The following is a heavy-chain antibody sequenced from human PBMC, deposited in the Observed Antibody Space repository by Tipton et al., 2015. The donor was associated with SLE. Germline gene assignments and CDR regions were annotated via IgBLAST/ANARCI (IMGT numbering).Heavy chain of an antibody. D-gene: IGHD3-10*01. CDR2: INHSGST. J-gene: IGHJ4*02. CDR3: ARAQNYYGSGSYPDY. V-gene: IGHV4-34*01. CDR1: GGSFSGHY. Sequence: TLSLTCAVYGGSFSGHYWSWIRQPPGKGLEWIGEINHSGSTNYNPSLKSRVTISVDTSKNQFSLKLSSVTAADTAVYYCARAQNYYGSGSYPDYWGQGTLVTVSS.